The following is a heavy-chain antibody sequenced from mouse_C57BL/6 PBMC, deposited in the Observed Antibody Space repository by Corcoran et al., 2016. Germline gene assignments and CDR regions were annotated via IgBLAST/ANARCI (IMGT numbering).Heavy chain of an antibody. J-gene: IGHJ4*01. D-gene: IGHD1-1*01. Sequence: EVQLQQSGPELVKPGASVKISCKASGYTFTDYYMNWVKQSHGKSLEWIGDINPNNGGTSYNQKFKGKATLTVDKSSSTAYMELRSLTSEDSAVYYCARSPYYGSSQPLYAMDYWGQGTSVTVSS. CDR3: ARSPYYGSSQPLYAMDY. V-gene: IGHV1-26*01. CDR1: GYTFTDYY. CDR2: INPNNGGT.